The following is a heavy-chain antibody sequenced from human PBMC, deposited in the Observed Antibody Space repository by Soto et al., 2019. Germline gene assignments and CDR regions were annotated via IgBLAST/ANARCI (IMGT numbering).Heavy chain of an antibody. CDR2: FDPEDGET. Sequence: ASVKVSCKVSGYTLTELSMHWVRQAPGKGLEWMGGFDPEDGETIYAQKFQGRVTMTEDTSTDTAYKELSSLRSEDTAVYYCATWGVTIFGVFIREGAFDIWGQGTMVTVSS. CDR1: GYTLTELS. V-gene: IGHV1-24*01. J-gene: IGHJ3*02. CDR3: ATWGVTIFGVFIREGAFDI. D-gene: IGHD3-3*01.